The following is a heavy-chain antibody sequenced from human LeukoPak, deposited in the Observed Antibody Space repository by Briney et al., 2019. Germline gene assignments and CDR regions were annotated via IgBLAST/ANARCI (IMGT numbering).Heavy chain of an antibody. CDR3: ARTAYDYVWGIHRRRVYYFDY. D-gene: IGHD3-16*02. V-gene: IGHV4-4*02. CDR2: IYHSGST. J-gene: IGHJ4*02. CDR1: GDSINSLDL. Sequence: SGTLSLTCTVSGDSINSLDLWSWVRQPPGKGLEWIGEIYHSGSTNYNPSLKSRVTISVDKSKNQFSLKLSSVTAADTAVYYCARTAYDYVWGIHRRRVYYFDYWGQGTLVTVSS.